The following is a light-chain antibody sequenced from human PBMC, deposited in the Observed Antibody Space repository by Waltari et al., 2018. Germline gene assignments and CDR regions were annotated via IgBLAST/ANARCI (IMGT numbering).Light chain of an antibody. V-gene: IGKV3-11*01. J-gene: IGKJ5*01. CDR2: DAS. CDR1: QSVISY. CDR3: QQRYNWPPIT. Sequence: EIVLTQSPATLSLSPGERATLSCRASQSVISYLAWYQQKPGQSPRLLIYDASNGATGIPARFSGSGSGTDFTLTISSLEPEDFAVYFCQQRYNWPPITFGQGTRLEIK.